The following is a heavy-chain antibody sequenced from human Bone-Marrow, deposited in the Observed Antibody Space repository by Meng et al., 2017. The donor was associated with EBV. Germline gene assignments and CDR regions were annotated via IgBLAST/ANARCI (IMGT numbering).Heavy chain of an antibody. J-gene: IGHJ5*02. D-gene: IGHD2-15*01. CDR3: ARGGGLGAVVAAQTNWFDP. V-gene: IGHV4-34*01. CDR2: INHSGST. CDR1: GGSFSGYY. Sequence: QVQLQQWGAGLLKPSETLSLTCAVYGGSFSGYYWSWIRQPPGKGLEWIGEINHSGSTNYNPSLKSRVTISVDTSKNQFSLKLSSVTAADTAVYYCARGGGLGAVVAAQTNWFDPWGQGTLVTVSS.